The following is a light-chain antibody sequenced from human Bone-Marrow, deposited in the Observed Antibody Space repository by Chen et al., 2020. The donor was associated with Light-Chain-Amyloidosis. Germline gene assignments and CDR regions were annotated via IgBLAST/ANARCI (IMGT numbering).Light chain of an antibody. V-gene: IGLV3-25*03. CDR2: RDT. CDR1: DLPTKY. J-gene: IGLJ2*01. Sequence: SYELTQSHSVSVSPGQTARITCSGDDLPTKYAYWYQQKPGQAPVLVIHRDTERPSGISERFSGSSSGTTATLTISGVQAEYEADYHCQSADSSGTYEVIFGGGTKLTVL. CDR3: QSADSSGTYEVI.